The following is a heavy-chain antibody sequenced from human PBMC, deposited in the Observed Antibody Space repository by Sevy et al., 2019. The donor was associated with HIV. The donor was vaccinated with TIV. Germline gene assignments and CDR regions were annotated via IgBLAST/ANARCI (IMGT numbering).Heavy chain of an antibody. CDR3: TGWNGAQSIFDY. Sequence: GGSLRLSCTGSGFTFGDYAMSWVRQAPGKGLEWVAFLKHKAYGGTLDYAASVKGRFSISRDDSKSITHLQMNDLKTEGTAFYYCTGWNGAQSIFDYWGQGALVTVSS. D-gene: IGHD1-1*01. V-gene: IGHV3-49*04. J-gene: IGHJ4*02. CDR2: LKHKAYGGTL. CDR1: GFTFGDYA.